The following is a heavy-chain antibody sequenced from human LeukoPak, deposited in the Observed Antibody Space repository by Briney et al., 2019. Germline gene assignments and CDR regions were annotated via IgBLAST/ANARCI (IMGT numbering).Heavy chain of an antibody. V-gene: IGHV3-23*01. Sequence: PGGSLRLSCAASGFIFSNYGMNWVRQAPGKGLEWVAAISASGSATSYADSVKGRFTISRDNSKNTLYLQMNSLRAEDTAVYYCARDELAANYYYYGMDVWGQGTTVTVSS. CDR1: GFIFSNYG. D-gene: IGHD6-13*01. CDR2: ISASGSAT. CDR3: ARDELAANYYYYGMDV. J-gene: IGHJ6*02.